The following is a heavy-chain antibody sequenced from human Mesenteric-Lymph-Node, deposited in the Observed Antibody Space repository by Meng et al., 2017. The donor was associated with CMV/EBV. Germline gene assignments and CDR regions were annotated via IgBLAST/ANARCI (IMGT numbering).Heavy chain of an antibody. V-gene: IGHV1-69*05. Sequence: ASGGTFSNYAISWVRQAPGQGLEWIEAFTPMFGSANYAQKFQGRVTITTDESTTTAYMELSSLRSEDTALYYCARVVQYRSSPHFDYWGQGTLVTVSS. J-gene: IGHJ4*02. D-gene: IGHD6-6*01. CDR2: FTPMFGSA. CDR1: GGTFSNYA. CDR3: ARVVQYRSSPHFDY.